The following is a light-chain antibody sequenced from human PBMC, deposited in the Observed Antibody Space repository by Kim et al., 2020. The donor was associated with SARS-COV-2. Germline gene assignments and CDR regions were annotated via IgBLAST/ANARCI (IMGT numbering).Light chain of an antibody. CDR2: MTS. Sequence: GSVGDRVTSTCRASQSISGWLAWSQQKPGQAPKVLIYMTSNLASGVPSRFSGGGSGTEFTLTISSLQPEDFATYYCQQYSTYPLTFGGGTKVDIK. CDR1: QSISGW. V-gene: IGKV1-5*03. CDR3: QQYSTYPLT. J-gene: IGKJ4*01.